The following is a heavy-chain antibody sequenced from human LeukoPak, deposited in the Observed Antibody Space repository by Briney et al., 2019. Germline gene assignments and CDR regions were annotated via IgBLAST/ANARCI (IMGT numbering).Heavy chain of an antibody. CDR3: ARWFGESGGYFDY. V-gene: IGHV1-24*01. J-gene: IGHJ4*02. Sequence: GASVKASCKVSGYTLTEIFMHWVRQAPGKGLEWMGGFDSEDGETIYAQKFQGRVTITADESTSTAYMELSSLRSEDTAVYYCARWFGESGGYFDYWGQGTLVTVSS. CDR2: FDSEDGET. D-gene: IGHD3-10*01. CDR1: GYTLTEIF.